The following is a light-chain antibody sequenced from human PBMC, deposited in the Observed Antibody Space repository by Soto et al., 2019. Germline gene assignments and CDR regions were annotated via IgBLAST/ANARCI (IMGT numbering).Light chain of an antibody. J-gene: IGKJ1*01. CDR3: QQYGSSPRT. Sequence: EIVLTQSPDTLSLSPGERATLSCRASQSVTSPLLAWYQQKAGQPPRLLIYSTSGRATGIPDRFSGSGSGTDFTLTISSLQPEDSGVYYCQQYGSSPRTLGQGTKVDIK. CDR2: STS. CDR1: QSVTSPL. V-gene: IGKV3-20*01.